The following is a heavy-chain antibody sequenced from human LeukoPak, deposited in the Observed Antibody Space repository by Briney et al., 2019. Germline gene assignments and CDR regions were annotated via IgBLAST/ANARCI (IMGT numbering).Heavy chain of an antibody. J-gene: IGHJ4*02. D-gene: IGHD4/OR15-4a*01. Sequence: GGSLRLSCAASGFTFSSYEMNWVRQAPGKGLEGVSYMSSSGSTIYYADSVKGRFTISRDNSKNTLYLQMNSLRAEDTAVYYCARRAGAYSHPYDYWGQGTLVTVSS. CDR2: MSSSGSTI. CDR1: GFTFSSYE. CDR3: ARRAGAYSHPYDY. V-gene: IGHV3-48*03.